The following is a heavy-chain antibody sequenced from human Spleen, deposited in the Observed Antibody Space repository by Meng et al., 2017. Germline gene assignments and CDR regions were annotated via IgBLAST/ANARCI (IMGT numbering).Heavy chain of an antibody. D-gene: IGHD2-8*02. CDR1: GGSFSDYY. J-gene: IGHJ4*02. V-gene: IGHV4-34*01. Sequence: QGGAGLLKPSETLSPTCVVSGGSFSDYYRSWIRPPPGKGLEWIGEINHSGSANYNPSLKSRVTISVDTSKNQFSLNLMSVTAADTAVYYCASNGWYCLDYWGQGTLVTVSS. CDR2: INHSGSA. CDR3: ASNGWYCLDY.